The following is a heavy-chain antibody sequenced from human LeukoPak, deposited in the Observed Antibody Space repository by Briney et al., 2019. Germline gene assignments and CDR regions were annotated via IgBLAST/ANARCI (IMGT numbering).Heavy chain of an antibody. J-gene: IGHJ3*02. CDR2: INHSGST. CDR1: GGSFSGYY. D-gene: IGHD6-13*01. V-gene: IGHV4-34*01. CDR3: ARQDLAAARDAFDI. Sequence: PSETLSLTCAVYGGSFSGYYWTWIRQPPGKGLEWIGEINHSGSTNCNPSLKSRVTISVDTSKNQFSLKLSSVTAADTAVYYCARQDLAAARDAFDIWGQGTMVTVSS.